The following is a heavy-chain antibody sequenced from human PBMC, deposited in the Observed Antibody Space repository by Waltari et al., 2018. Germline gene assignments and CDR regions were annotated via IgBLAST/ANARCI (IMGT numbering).Heavy chain of an antibody. CDR2: IYSVGST. D-gene: IGHD6-19*01. J-gene: IGHJ6*02. CDR1: GFTVSRNY. Sequence: EVQLVESGGGLIQPVGSLRLSCAASGFTVSRNYLNWARLAPGKGLEWCSVIYSVGSTYYADSVKGRFTISRDNSKNTLYLQMNSLRAEDTAVYYCAREGSGWSYYYYGMDVWGQGTTVTVSS. V-gene: IGHV3-53*01. CDR3: AREGSGWSYYYYGMDV.